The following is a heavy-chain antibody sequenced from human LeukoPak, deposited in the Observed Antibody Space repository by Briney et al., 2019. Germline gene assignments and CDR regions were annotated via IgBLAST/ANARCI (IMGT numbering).Heavy chain of an antibody. J-gene: IGHJ4*02. V-gene: IGHV1-69*13. CDR2: IIPIFGTA. CDR3: AGVWLLFRFDY. D-gene: IGHD2-21*02. Sequence: ASVKVSCKASGGTFSSYAISWVRQAPGQGLEWMGGIIPIFGTANYAQKFQGRVTITADESTSTVYMELSSLRSEDTAVYYCAGVWLLFRFDYWGQGTLVTVSS. CDR1: GGTFSSYA.